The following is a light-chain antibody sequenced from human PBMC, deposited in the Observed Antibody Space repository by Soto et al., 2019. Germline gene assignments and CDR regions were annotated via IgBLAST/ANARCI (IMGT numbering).Light chain of an antibody. J-gene: IGKJ3*01. V-gene: IGKV1-27*01. CDR3: QKHNTVPRT. Sequence: DVQMTQSPSSLSASVGDRVTITCRARHDISNYVACLTQHPGKAPKLLIYAASTVQPGVPSRFSGGGSGVDFCLTLSSLQRRNCATNYCQKHNTVPRTFGHGTKVDIK. CDR1: HDISNY. CDR2: AAS.